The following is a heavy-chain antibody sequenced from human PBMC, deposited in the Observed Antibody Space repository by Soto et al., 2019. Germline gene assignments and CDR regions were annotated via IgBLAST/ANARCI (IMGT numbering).Heavy chain of an antibody. Sequence: SETLSLTCTVSGGSISSYYWSWIRQPAGKGLEWIGRIYTSGSTNYNPSLKSRVTMSVDTSKNQFSLKLSSVTAADTAVYYCARDRDYDFWSGSPLVWFVPWGQGTLVTVSS. D-gene: IGHD3-3*01. J-gene: IGHJ5*02. CDR2: IYTSGST. CDR3: ARDRDYDFWSGSPLVWFVP. V-gene: IGHV4-4*07. CDR1: GGSISSYY.